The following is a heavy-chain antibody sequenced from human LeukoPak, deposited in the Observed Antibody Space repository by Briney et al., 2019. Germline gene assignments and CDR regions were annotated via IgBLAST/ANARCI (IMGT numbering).Heavy chain of an antibody. Sequence: ASVKVSCKASGYTFTDYYMHWVRQAPGQGLEWMGWINPKSGGTNYSQQCQGRVTMTRDTSISTAYMELSRLRSDDTAMYYCARDKLRYFDYWGQGTLVTVSS. J-gene: IGHJ4*02. CDR3: ARDKLRYFDY. V-gene: IGHV1-2*02. D-gene: IGHD3-10*01. CDR2: INPKSGGT. CDR1: GYTFTDYY.